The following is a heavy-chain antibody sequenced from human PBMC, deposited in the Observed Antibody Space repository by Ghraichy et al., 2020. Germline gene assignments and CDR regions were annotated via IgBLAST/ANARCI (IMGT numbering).Heavy chain of an antibody. D-gene: IGHD3-10*01. V-gene: IGHV2-5*02. CDR2: IYWDDDK. J-gene: IGHJ5*02. CDR3: AQEVIYGSARGYWFDP. CDR1: GFSLSTSGVG. Sequence: SGPTLVKPTQTLTVTCTFSGFSLSTSGVGVGWIRQPPGKALEWLSLIYWDDDKRYNPSLETRLTITKDTSKKQVVLTMTNMDPVDTATYYCAQEVIYGSARGYWFDPCGQGTLVTVSS.